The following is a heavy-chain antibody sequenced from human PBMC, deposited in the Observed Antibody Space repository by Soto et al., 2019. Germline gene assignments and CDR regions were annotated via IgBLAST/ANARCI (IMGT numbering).Heavy chain of an antibody. J-gene: IGHJ3*02. Sequence: GGSLRLSCAASGFTFSSYAMSWVRQAPGKGLEWVSAISGSGGSTYYADSVKGRFTISRDNSKNTLYLQMNSLRAEDTAVYYCAKGEGYYYDSSGYAFDIWGQGTMVTVSS. CDR3: AKGEGYYYDSSGYAFDI. D-gene: IGHD3-22*01. CDR1: GFTFSSYA. V-gene: IGHV3-23*01. CDR2: ISGSGGST.